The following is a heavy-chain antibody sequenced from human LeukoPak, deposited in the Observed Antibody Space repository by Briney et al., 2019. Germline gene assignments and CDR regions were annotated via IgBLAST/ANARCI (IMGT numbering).Heavy chain of an antibody. CDR3: ARGDYYDGDFDY. Sequence: SETLSLICTVSGGSISSYYWSWIRQPPGKGLEWIGYIYYSGSTNYNPSLKSRVTISVDTSKNQISLKLSSVTAADTAVYYCARGDYYDGDFDYWGQGTLVTVSS. J-gene: IGHJ4*02. V-gene: IGHV4-59*01. CDR2: IYYSGST. CDR1: GGSISSYY. D-gene: IGHD3-22*01.